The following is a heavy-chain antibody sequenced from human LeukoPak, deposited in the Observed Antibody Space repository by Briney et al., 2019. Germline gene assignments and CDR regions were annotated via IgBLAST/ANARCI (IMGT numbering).Heavy chain of an antibody. Sequence: PGGSLRLSCAASGFTFSSYGVHWVRQAPGKGLEWVAVIWYDGSNKYYADSVKGRFTISRDNSKNTLYLQMNSLRAEDTAVYYCAKDGMEMETLRNSRRCDHWGQGTLVTVSS. J-gene: IGHJ4*02. CDR2: IWYDGSNK. CDR1: GFTFSSYG. CDR3: AKDGMEMETLRNSRRCDH. D-gene: IGHD5-24*01. V-gene: IGHV3-33*06.